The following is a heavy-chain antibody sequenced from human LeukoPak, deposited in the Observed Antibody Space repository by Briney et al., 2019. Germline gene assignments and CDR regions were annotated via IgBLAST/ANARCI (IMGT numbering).Heavy chain of an antibody. Sequence: PSETLSLSCAVYGGSFSGYYWSWIRQPPGKGLEWVGVINHSGSTNYNPSLQSRVTISVDTSKNQFSLKLSSVTAADTAVYYCARGNMVRRVTKRPRSSLGRNWFDPWGQGTLVTVSS. CDR3: ARGNMVRRVTKRPRSSLGRNWFDP. J-gene: IGHJ5*02. D-gene: IGHD3-10*01. V-gene: IGHV4-34*01. CDR2: INHSGST. CDR1: GGSFSGYY.